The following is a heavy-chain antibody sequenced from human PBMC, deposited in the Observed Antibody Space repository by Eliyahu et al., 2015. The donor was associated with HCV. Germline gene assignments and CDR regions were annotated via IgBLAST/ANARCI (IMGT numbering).Heavy chain of an antibody. V-gene: IGHV3-15*01. CDR1: GFTFSXAW. J-gene: IGHJ6*02. CDR2: IKSKTDGGTT. Sequence: EVQLVESGGGLVKPGGSLRLSCAAXGFTFSXAWXXWXRQAPGKGLEWVGRIKSKTDGGTTDYAAPVKGRFTISRDDSKNTLYLQMNSLKTEDTAVYYCTTRHSSSWSNVYYYYGMDVWGQGTTVTVSS. D-gene: IGHD6-13*01. CDR3: TTRHSSSWSNVYYYYGMDV.